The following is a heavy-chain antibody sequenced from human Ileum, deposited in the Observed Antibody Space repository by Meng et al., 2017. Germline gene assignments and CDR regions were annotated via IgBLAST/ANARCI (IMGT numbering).Heavy chain of an antibody. Sequence: VKLQQSGPGLVKPSQTLSPTCAISGDSVSSNSAAWNWIRQSPSRGLEWLGRTYYRSKWFNEYAVSVKSRITINPDTSENQFSLQLNSVTPEDAAVYYCARGGGSYYHFDYWGQGTLVTVSS. CDR1: GDSVSSNSAA. V-gene: IGHV6-1*01. CDR3: ARGGGSYYHFDY. D-gene: IGHD1-26*01. CDR2: TYYRSKWFN. J-gene: IGHJ4*02.